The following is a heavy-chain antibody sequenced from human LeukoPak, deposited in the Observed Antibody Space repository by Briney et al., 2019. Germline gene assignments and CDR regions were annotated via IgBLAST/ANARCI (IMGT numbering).Heavy chain of an antibody. CDR2: IYSGGST. J-gene: IGHJ6*02. V-gene: IGHV3-66*01. D-gene: IGHD3-10*01. Sequence: GGSLRLSCAASGFTVSINYMSWVRQAPGKGLEWVSVIYSGGSTYYADSVKGRFTISRDNSKNTLYLQMNSLRAEDTAVYYCARELLLMVRGVIPYGMDVWGQGTTVTVSS. CDR1: GFTVSINY. CDR3: ARELLLMVRGVIPYGMDV.